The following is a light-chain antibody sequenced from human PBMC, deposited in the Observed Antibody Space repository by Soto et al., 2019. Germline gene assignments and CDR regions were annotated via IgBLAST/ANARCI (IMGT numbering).Light chain of an antibody. Sequence: DIQMTQSPSSLSASVGDRVTITCRASQSINSYLNWYQEKPGKAPKLLIHAASSLQSGVPSRFSGSESGTEFTLTISSLQPEDFATYYCQQSYSTPLTFGGGTNVEIK. CDR2: AAS. J-gene: IGKJ4*01. V-gene: IGKV1-39*01. CDR1: QSINSY. CDR3: QQSYSTPLT.